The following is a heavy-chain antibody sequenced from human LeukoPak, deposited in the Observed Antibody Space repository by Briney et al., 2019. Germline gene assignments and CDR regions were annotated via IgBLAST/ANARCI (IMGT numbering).Heavy chain of an antibody. Sequence: PGGSLRLSCAASGFTFSSYSMNWVRQAPGKGLEWVSSISSSSSYIYYADSVKGRFTISRDNSKNTLYLQMNSLRAEDTALYYCARAPSGYGFDIWGQGTMVTVSS. D-gene: IGHD5-12*01. V-gene: IGHV3-21*04. CDR2: ISSSSSYI. CDR1: GFTFSSYS. J-gene: IGHJ3*02. CDR3: ARAPSGYGFDI.